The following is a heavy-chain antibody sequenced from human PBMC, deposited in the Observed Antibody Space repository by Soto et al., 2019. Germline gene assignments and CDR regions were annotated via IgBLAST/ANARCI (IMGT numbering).Heavy chain of an antibody. Sequence: GESLKISCAASGFTFSSYAMSWVRQAPGKGLEWVSAISGSGGSTYYADSVKGRFTISRDNSKNTLYLQMNSLRAEDTAVYYCAKDPPYSSSWDYYGMDVWGQGTTVTVSS. J-gene: IGHJ6*02. CDR3: AKDPPYSSSWDYYGMDV. V-gene: IGHV3-23*01. CDR1: GFTFSSYA. D-gene: IGHD6-13*01. CDR2: ISGSGGST.